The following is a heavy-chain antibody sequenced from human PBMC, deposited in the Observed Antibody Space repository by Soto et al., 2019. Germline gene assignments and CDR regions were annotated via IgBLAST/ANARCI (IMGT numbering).Heavy chain of an antibody. CDR2: ISYHGSRQ. CDR3: AKDLRDFVVGVEAPPNYFFDS. J-gene: IGHJ4*02. Sequence: QVQLVESGGGGVQPGRSLRLSCAASGFTFGNFGMHWVRQAPGKGLEWVAVISYHGSRQYYTDCVKGRFTISRDNSKTTLYLPVNILRPDDPADYYCAKDLRDFVVGVEAPPNYFFDSWAQGTLVTVSS. D-gene: IGHD2-21*01. V-gene: IGHV3-30*18. CDR1: GFTFGNFG.